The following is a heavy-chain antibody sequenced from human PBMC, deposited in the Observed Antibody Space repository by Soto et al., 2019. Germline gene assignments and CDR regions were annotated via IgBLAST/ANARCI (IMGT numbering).Heavy chain of an antibody. CDR3: ARALRTMIVERGWFDP. CDR2: IYYGGST. V-gene: IGHV4-31*03. Sequence: QVQLQESGPGLVKPSQTLSLTCTVSGGSISSGGYYWSWIRQHPGKGLEWIGYIYYGGSTYYNPSLKSRVTISVDTSKNQFSLKLSSVTAADTAVYYCARALRTMIVERGWFDPWGQGTLVTVSS. D-gene: IGHD3-22*01. J-gene: IGHJ5*02. CDR1: GGSISSGGYY.